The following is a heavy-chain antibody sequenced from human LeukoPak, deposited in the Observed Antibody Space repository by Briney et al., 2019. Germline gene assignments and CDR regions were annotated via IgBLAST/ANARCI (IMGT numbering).Heavy chain of an antibody. CDR2: ISYDGSNK. CDR3: ARDGGGATLAYYFDS. D-gene: IGHD1-26*01. CDR1: GFTFSSYA. J-gene: IGHJ4*02. Sequence: GGSLRLSCAASGFTFSSYAIHWVRQAPGKGLEWVALISYDGSNKYYADSVRGRFTISRDNSMNTLYLQMNSLRAEDTAVYYCARDGGGATLAYYFDSWGQGTLVTVSS. V-gene: IGHV3-30*04.